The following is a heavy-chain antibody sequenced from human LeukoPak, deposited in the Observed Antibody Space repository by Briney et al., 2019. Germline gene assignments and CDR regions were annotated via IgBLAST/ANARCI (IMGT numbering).Heavy chain of an antibody. CDR1: GYTFTSYY. J-gene: IGHJ4*02. D-gene: IGHD2-2*01. V-gene: IGHV1-46*01. CDR2: INPSGGST. CDR3: ARADCSSTSCYPSDY. Sequence: ASVTVSCKASGYTFTSYYMHWVRQAPGQGLEWMGIINPSGGSTNYAQKFQGRVTITRETATSTVYMELSSLRSEDTAVYYCARADCSSTSCYPSDYWGQGTLVTVSS.